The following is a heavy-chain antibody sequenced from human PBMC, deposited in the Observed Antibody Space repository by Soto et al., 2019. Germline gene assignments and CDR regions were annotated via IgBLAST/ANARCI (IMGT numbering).Heavy chain of an antibody. Sequence: ASVKVSCKASGYTFTGYYMHWVRQAPGQGLEWMGWINPNSGGTKSAEKFQGRVTMTRDTSISTAYMELSRLTSDDTAVYYCASAAVTGTAGLDFWGQGTQVTVSS. V-gene: IGHV1-2*02. CDR3: ASAAVTGTAGLDF. D-gene: IGHD6-19*01. J-gene: IGHJ4*02. CDR1: GYTFTGYY. CDR2: INPNSGGT.